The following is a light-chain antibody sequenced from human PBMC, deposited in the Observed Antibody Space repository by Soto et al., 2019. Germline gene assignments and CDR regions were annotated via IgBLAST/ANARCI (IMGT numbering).Light chain of an antibody. CDR3: QKYNSYSPK. CDR2: DAS. Sequence: DIQITQSPSSLSASVGDRVTITCRASQSISSWLAWYQQKPGKAPKLLIYDASSLESGVPSRFSGSGSGTEFTLTISSLQPDDFATYYCQKYNSYSPKFGQGTKVDIK. J-gene: IGKJ1*01. V-gene: IGKV1-5*01. CDR1: QSISSW.